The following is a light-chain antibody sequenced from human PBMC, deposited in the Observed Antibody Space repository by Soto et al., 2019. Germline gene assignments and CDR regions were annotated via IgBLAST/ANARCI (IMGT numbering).Light chain of an antibody. CDR3: CSYAGSSTYG. Sequence: QPELAEHAYVSGPPGRPITISCTGTSSDVGSYNLVSWYQQHPGKAPKLMIYEGSKRPSGVSNRFSGSKSGNTASLTISGLQAEDEADYYCCSYAGSSTYGFGAGTKVTVL. J-gene: IGLJ1*01. CDR2: EGS. CDR1: SSDVGSYNL. V-gene: IGLV2-23*01.